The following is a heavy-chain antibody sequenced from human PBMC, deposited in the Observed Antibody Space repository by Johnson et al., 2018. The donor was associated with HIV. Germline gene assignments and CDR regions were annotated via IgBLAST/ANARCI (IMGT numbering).Heavy chain of an antibody. V-gene: IGHV3-30*04. D-gene: IGHD2-8*02. CDR1: EFSLSNYA. Sequence: VQLVESGGGVVQPGRSLRIYCAVSEFSLSNYAMHWVRLAPGKGLQWMAVISYDGSNKYYADSVKGRFTISRDNSKNTLYLQMNSLRAEDTAVYYCAKDQSPLMTWWDAFDIWGQGTMVTVSS. CDR3: AKDQSPLMTWWDAFDI. J-gene: IGHJ3*02. CDR2: ISYDGSNK.